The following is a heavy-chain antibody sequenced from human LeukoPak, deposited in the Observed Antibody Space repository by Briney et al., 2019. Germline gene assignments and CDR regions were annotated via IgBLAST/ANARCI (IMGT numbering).Heavy chain of an antibody. J-gene: IGHJ3*02. CDR2: IYYSGST. CDR1: GGSISSSSYY. Sequence: SETLSLTCTVSGGSISSSSYYWGWIRQPPGKGLEWIGSIYYSGSTYYNPSLKSRVTISVDTSKNQFSLKLSSVTAADTAVYYCARPPPRYYDSSGYPAGDAFDIWGQGTMVTVSS. D-gene: IGHD3-22*01. V-gene: IGHV4-39*01. CDR3: ARPPPRYYDSSGYPAGDAFDI.